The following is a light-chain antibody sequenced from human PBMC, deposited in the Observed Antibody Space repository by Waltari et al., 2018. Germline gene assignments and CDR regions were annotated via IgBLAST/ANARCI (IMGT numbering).Light chain of an antibody. CDR1: ETVNSD. J-gene: IGKJ1*01. Sequence: EIKMPKSPSSLSPSIGDRVLILCRASETVNSDLNWFQQKAGKAPSLLIYGATTLESGVPSRFSGSGSGTEFTLTISSLQPEDFATYICQQSYSNPPWTFGQGTKVEVK. V-gene: IGKV1-39*01. CDR2: GAT. CDR3: QQSYSNPPWT.